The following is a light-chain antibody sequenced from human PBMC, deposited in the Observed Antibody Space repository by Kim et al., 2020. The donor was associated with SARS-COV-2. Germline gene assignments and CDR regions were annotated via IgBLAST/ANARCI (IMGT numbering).Light chain of an antibody. CDR3: QQLRT. CDR1: QSISSW. CDR2: KAS. V-gene: IGKV1-5*03. J-gene: IGKJ1*01. Sequence: SPLSASVGDRFTITCRASQSISSWLAWYQQKPGKAPKLLIYKASSLESGVPSRFSGSGSGTEFTLTISSLQPDDFATYYCQQLRTFGQGTKVDIK.